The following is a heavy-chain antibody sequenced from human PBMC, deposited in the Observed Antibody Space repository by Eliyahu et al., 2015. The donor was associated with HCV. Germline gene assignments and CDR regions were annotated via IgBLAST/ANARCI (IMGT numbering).Heavy chain of an antibody. CDR3: AKGEGDSFWSGYYTGLADY. V-gene: IGHV3-23*01. CDR2: ISGSGGST. CDR1: GFTFSRYA. D-gene: IGHD3-3*01. Sequence: EVQLLESGGGLVQPGGSLRLSCAASGFTFSRYAMXWVRQAPGKGLEWGSAISGSGGSTYYADSVKGRFTISRDNSKNTLYLQMNSLRAEDTAVYYCAKGEGDSFWSGYYTGLADYWGQGTLVTVSS. J-gene: IGHJ4*02.